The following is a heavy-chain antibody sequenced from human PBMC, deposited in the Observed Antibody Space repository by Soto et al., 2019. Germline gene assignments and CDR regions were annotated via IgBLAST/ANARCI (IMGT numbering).Heavy chain of an antibody. CDR2: IYYSGNT. J-gene: IGHJ5*02. CDR1: GGSISSSSNYY. V-gene: IGHV4-39*01. CDR3: ASGKRITIFGVVIIAWFVP. Sequence: SETLSLTCTVSGGSISSSSNYYWGWIRQPPGKGLEWIGSIYYSGNTYYNPSLKSRVTLSVDTSKNQFSLKLSSVTAADTAVYYCASGKRITIFGVVIIAWFVPWGQGTLATVSS. D-gene: IGHD3-3*01.